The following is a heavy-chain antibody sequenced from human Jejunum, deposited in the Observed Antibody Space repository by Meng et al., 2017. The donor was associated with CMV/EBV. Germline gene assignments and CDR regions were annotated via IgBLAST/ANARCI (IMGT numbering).Heavy chain of an antibody. Sequence: LTCAVSGDAVSDMNWWSWVRQPPGKGLEWIGEIYHTGTTNYNPSLKSRVSMSVDESKNQFSLKLNSVTAADTAVYYCARYRFYAIDVWGQGTTVTVSS. CDR1: GDAVSDMNW. J-gene: IGHJ6*02. CDR3: ARYRFYAIDV. CDR2: IYHTGTT. V-gene: IGHV4-4*02. D-gene: IGHD1-26*01.